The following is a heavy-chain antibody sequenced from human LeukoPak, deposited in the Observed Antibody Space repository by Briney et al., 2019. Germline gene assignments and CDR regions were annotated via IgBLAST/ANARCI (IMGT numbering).Heavy chain of an antibody. CDR3: ATKRWLFPPPVS. CDR1: GFTFSKYW. V-gene: IGHV3-74*01. D-gene: IGHD4-23*01. Sequence: GGSLRLSCAASGFTFSKYWMLWVRQAPGKGLESVSRINTDGNVTRYADSVKGRFTVSRDNADNTMVLQMNRGKDGDMPVYCCATKRWLFPPPVSWGEGTPVTVSS. J-gene: IGHJ5*02. CDR2: INTDGNVT.